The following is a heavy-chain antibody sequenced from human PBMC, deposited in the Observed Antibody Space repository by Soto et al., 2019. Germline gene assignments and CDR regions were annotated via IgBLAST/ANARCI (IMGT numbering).Heavy chain of an antibody. CDR3: ARDVGDSGSHLFDP. CDR1: GYIFSNYY. CDR2: INPSGSST. Sequence: QVQLVQSGAEVKKSGASVKVSCKASGYIFSNYYIHWVRQAPGQGLEWMGIINPSGSSTRSAQKLQGRVTMTRETYSSTVYMELSSLRFDVTAVYYCARDVGDSGSHLFDPWGQGSLVTVSS. D-gene: IGHD1-26*01. V-gene: IGHV1-46*04. J-gene: IGHJ5*02.